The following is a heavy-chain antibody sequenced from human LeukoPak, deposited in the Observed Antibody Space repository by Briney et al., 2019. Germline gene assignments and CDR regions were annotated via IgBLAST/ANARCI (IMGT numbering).Heavy chain of an antibody. CDR3: AREINYDSSGFLGYFDY. CDR1: GGTFSSYA. J-gene: IGHJ4*02. V-gene: IGHV1-69*05. Sequence: ASVKVSCKASGGTFSSYAISWVRQAPGPGLEWMGGIIPIFGTANYAQKFQGRVTITTDESTSTAYMELSSLRSEDTAVYYCAREINYDSSGFLGYFDYWGQGTLVTVSS. CDR2: IIPIFGTA. D-gene: IGHD3-22*01.